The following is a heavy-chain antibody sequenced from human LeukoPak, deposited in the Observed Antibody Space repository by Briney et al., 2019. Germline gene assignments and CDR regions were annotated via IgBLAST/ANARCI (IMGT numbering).Heavy chain of an antibody. CDR1: GGSISSGSYY. V-gene: IGHV4-39*07. D-gene: IGHD3-22*01. CDR3: ARGSGSAYSYLAHFDY. CDR2: LSYSGIT. Sequence: SSETLSLTCAVSGGSISSGSYYWGWIRQPPGKGLEWIGSLSYSGITYYNPSLKSRVTISEDTSKNLFSLKLNSVTAADTAVYYCARGSGSAYSYLAHFDYWGQGTLVTVSS. J-gene: IGHJ4*02.